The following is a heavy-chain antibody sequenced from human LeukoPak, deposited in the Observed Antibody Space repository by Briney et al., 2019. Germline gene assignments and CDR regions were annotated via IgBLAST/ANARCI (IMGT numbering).Heavy chain of an antibody. Sequence: PGGSLRLSCAASGFTFTNYWMSWVRQAPGKGLEWVANIKQNESEKYHVDSVKGRFTISRDNAKNSLYLQMNSLRAEDTAVYYCARDRAGSCWGQGTLVTVSS. D-gene: IGHD2-15*01. CDR2: IKQNESEK. J-gene: IGHJ4*02. CDR3: ARDRAGSC. CDR1: GFTFTNYW. V-gene: IGHV3-7*01.